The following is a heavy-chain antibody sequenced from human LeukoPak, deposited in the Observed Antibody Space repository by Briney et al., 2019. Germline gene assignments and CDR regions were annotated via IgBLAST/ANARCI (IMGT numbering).Heavy chain of an antibody. CDR3: AIIYLIVGATTFDY. CDR2: INTDGSST. Sequence: GGSLRLSCAASGFTFSKYWMHWVRQAPGKGLVWVSRINTDGSSTSYADSVKGRFTISRDNAKNTLYLQMTSLRAEDTAVYYCAIIYLIVGATTFDYWGQGTLVTVSS. D-gene: IGHD1-26*01. J-gene: IGHJ4*02. V-gene: IGHV3-74*01. CDR1: GFTFSKYW.